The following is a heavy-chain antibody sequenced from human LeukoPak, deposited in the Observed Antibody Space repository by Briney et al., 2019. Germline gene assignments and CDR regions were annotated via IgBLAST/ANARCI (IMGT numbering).Heavy chain of an antibody. Sequence: TAGGSLRLSCAASGFTFSSYSMNWVRQAPGKGLEWVSSISSSSSYIYYADSVKGRFTISRDNAKNSLYLQMNSLRAEDTAVYYCARGPTRGGLRWHNFDYRGQGTLVTVSS. J-gene: IGHJ4*02. V-gene: IGHV3-21*01. CDR3: ARGPTRGGLRWHNFDY. CDR1: GFTFSSYS. CDR2: ISSSSSYI. D-gene: IGHD4-23*01.